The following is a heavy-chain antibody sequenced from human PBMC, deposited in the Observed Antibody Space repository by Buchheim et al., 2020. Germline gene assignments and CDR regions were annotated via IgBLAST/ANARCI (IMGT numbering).Heavy chain of an antibody. CDR2: IWFDGSNS. CDR3: AKDRWYSSSWVDY. J-gene: IGHJ4*02. D-gene: IGHD6-13*01. Sequence: QVQLVESGGGVVQPGRSLRLSCAASGFTFSNYAIHWVRQAPGKGLEWVAIIWFDGSNSYYADSVKGRFTISRDNSKNTLYLQMNSLRAEDTAVYYCAKDRWYSSSWVDYWGQGTL. CDR1: GFTFSNYA. V-gene: IGHV3-33*06.